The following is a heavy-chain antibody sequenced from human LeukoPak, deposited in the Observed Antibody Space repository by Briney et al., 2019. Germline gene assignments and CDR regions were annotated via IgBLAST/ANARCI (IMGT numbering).Heavy chain of an antibody. CDR1: GGSISSYY. CDR2: IYYTGST. J-gene: IGHJ4*02. CDR3: ARRGMYDYGDY. V-gene: IGHV4-59*08. Sequence: SETLSLTCTVSGGSISSYYWSWIRQPPGEGLEWIGYIYYTGSTNYNPSLKSRVTISVDTSQNQFSLKLNSVTAADTAVYYCARRGMYDYGDYWGQGTLVTVSS. D-gene: IGHD2-8*01.